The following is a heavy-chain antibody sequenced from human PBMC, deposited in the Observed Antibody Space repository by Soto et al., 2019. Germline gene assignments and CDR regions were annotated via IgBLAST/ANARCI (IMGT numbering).Heavy chain of an antibody. D-gene: IGHD2-2*01. CDR1: GGAFDNFI. Sequence: VQLVQSGAEVRKPGSSVKVSCKASGGAFDNFIIAWVRQAPGHGLEWMGGVVPIFGTPNFVQKFQDRVTITADEATSTTYMELLSLRSDDTAVYYCARGASCLSSSGRYYGMEVWGRGTTVIVSS. CDR2: VVPIFGTP. CDR3: ARGASCLSSSGRYYGMEV. V-gene: IGHV1-69*01. J-gene: IGHJ6*02.